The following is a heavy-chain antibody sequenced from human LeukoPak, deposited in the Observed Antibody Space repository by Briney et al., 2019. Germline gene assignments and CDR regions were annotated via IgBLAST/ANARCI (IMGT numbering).Heavy chain of an antibody. CDR2: IYHSGST. Sequence: SQTLSLTCTVSGGSISSGGYSWSWIRQPPGKGLEWIGYIYHSGSTYYNPSLKSRVTISVDRSKNQFSLKLSSVTAADTAVYYCARAYRDIVVVVAATRFDYWGQGTLATVSS. D-gene: IGHD2-15*01. CDR1: GGSISSGGYS. V-gene: IGHV4-30-2*01. J-gene: IGHJ4*02. CDR3: ARAYRDIVVVVAATRFDY.